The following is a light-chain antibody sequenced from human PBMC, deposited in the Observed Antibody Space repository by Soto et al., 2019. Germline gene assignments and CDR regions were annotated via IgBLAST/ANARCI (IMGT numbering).Light chain of an antibody. CDR3: QQFHNLPFT. Sequence: DLQMTQSPSSLSASVGDRVTITCQASQDITKSLNWYQQKPGKAPDLLIYDASNLETGVPSNFSGSGSGTDFTFTISSLQPEDIATYYCQQFHNLPFTFGPGTKVELK. CDR2: DAS. CDR1: QDITKS. J-gene: IGKJ3*01. V-gene: IGKV1-33*01.